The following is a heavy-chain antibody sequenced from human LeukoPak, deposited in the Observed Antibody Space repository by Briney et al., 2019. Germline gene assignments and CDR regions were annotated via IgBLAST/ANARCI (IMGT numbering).Heavy chain of an antibody. Sequence: SQTLSLTCTVSGGSISSGSYYWSWIRQPAGKGLEWIGRIYTSGSTNYNPSLKSRVTISVDTSKNQFSLKLSSVTAADTAVYYCARSYDSSGSGYWGQGTLVTVSS. J-gene: IGHJ4*02. CDR2: IYTSGST. D-gene: IGHD3-22*01. CDR1: GGSISSGSYY. CDR3: ARSYDSSGSGY. V-gene: IGHV4-61*02.